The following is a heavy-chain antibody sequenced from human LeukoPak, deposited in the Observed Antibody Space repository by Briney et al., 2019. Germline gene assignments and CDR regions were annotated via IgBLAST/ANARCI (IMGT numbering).Heavy chain of an antibody. D-gene: IGHD6-13*01. Sequence: GGSLRLSCAASGFTFSSYAISWVRQAPGQGLEWMGGIIPIFGTANYAQKFQGRVTMTTDTSTSTAYMELRSLRSDDTAVYYCARARRIAAAAGGYSGYYYMDVWGKGTTVTISS. CDR1: GFTFSSYA. V-gene: IGHV1-69*05. CDR3: ARARRIAAAAGGYSGYYYMDV. J-gene: IGHJ6*03. CDR2: IIPIFGTA.